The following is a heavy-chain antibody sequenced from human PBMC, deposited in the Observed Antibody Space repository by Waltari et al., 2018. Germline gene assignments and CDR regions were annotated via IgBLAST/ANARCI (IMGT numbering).Heavy chain of an antibody. D-gene: IGHD2-15*01. Sequence: QLQLQQSGPGLVKPSESLSLTCAVSGDSMSGSDFWNWVRQPPGKGLEWIGKVHRSGRTNKKPALETRVTVSIDTSKNEFSLNVSSATATDTSVYYCARDRGRGLYLDSWGQGTQVTVSP. CDR3: ARDRGRGLYLDS. CDR2: VHRSGRT. CDR1: GDSMSGSDF. V-gene: IGHV4-4*02. J-gene: IGHJ4*02.